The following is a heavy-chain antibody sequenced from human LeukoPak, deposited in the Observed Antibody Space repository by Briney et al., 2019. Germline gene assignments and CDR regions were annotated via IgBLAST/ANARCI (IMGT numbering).Heavy chain of an antibody. Sequence: GGSLRLSCAASGFTFSRYWMHWVRQAPGKGLEWVSRVNGDGSTTTYADSVKGRFTISRDNAKNTLYLQMNSLRVEDTAVYYCAVKGGYNDLDAPFDYWGPGTLVTVSS. CDR1: GFTFSRYW. CDR3: AVKGGYNDLDAPFDY. J-gene: IGHJ4*02. CDR2: VNGDGSTT. D-gene: IGHD5-12*01. V-gene: IGHV3-74*01.